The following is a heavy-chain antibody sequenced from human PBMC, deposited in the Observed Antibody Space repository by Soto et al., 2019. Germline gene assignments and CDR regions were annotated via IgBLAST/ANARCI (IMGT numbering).Heavy chain of an antibody. CDR1: GYTFTSYD. D-gene: IGHD3-9*01. J-gene: IGHJ5*02. Sequence: SVKVSCKASGYTFTSYDINWVRQATGQGLEWMGWMNPNSGNTGYAQKFQGRVTMTRNTSISTAYMELSSLRSEDTAVYYCARGRELRYFDWLLSGGNWFDPWGQGALVTVSS. CDR3: ARGRELRYFDWLLSGGNWFDP. CDR2: MNPNSGNT. V-gene: IGHV1-8*01.